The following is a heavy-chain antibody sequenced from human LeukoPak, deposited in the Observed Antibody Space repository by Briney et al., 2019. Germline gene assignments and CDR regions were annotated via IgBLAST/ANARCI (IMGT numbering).Heavy chain of an antibody. V-gene: IGHV3-23*01. CDR3: ARDPNGDYIGAFDF. CDR1: GFTFSNYG. D-gene: IGHD4-17*01. Sequence: PGGSLRLSWAASGFTFSNYGLRWVRQAPGQWLGWVSAIASSGAPKYADSVKGRFTIYRDNSKNSLYLQMNSLTVEHTAQYFCARDPNGDYIGAFDFWGQGTGVTVS. J-gene: IGHJ3*01. CDR2: IASSGAP.